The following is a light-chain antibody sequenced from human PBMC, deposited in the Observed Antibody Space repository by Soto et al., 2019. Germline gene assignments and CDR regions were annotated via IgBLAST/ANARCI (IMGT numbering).Light chain of an antibody. CDR2: AAS. Sequence: DIQMTQSPSSLSASVGDRVTITCRASQSISSYLNWHQQKPGKAPKLLIYAASSLQSGVPSRFSGSGSGTDFTLTISSLQPEDFATYYCQQSYSTAKTFGQGTKVEIK. J-gene: IGKJ1*01. CDR3: QQSYSTAKT. V-gene: IGKV1-39*01. CDR1: QSISSY.